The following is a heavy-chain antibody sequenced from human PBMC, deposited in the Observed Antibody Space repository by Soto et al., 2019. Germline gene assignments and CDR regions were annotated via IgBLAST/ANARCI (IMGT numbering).Heavy chain of an antibody. CDR3: ARAGEGIWFGELFELWFDP. J-gene: IGHJ5*02. D-gene: IGHD3-10*01. V-gene: IGHV4-59*01. Sequence: SETLSLTCTVSGGSISSNYWSWIRQPPGKGLEWIGYIYYSGSTNYNPSLKSRVTISVDTSKNQFSLKLSSVTAADTAVYYCARAGEGIWFGELFELWFDPWGQGTLVTVSS. CDR1: GGSISSNY. CDR2: IYYSGST.